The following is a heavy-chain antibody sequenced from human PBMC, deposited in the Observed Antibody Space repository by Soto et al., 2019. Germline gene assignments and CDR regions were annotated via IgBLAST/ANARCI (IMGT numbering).Heavy chain of an antibody. D-gene: IGHD3-3*01. CDR3: AKYLESVLRFLEWALDY. CDR1: GFTFSSYG. CDR2: ISYDGSNK. J-gene: IGHJ4*02. Sequence: GGSLRLSCAASGFTFSSYGMHWVRQAPGKGLEWVAVISYDGSNKYYADSVKGRFTISRDNSKNTLYLQMNSLRAEDTAVYYCAKYLESVLRFLEWALDYWGRGTLVTVSS. V-gene: IGHV3-30*18.